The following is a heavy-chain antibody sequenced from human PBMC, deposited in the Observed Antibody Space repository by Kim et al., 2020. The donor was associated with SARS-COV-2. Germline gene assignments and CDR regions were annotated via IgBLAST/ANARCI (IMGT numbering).Heavy chain of an antibody. Sequence: ASVKVSCKASDNTVSTYGFSWVRQAPGQGLEWMGWITKNGDTKYAQSFQGRVTMTTESSTRTAYMELRSLTSDDTAVYYCVRGTWGKVNDYWGRGTLVTVST. D-gene: IGHD3-16*01. CDR3: VRGTWGKVNDY. J-gene: IGHJ4*02. V-gene: IGHV1-18*01. CDR1: DNTVSTYG. CDR2: ITKNGDT.